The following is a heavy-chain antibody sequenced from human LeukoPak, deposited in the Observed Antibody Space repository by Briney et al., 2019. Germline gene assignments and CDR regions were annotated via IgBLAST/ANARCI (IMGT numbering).Heavy chain of an antibody. Sequence: GESLKISCKGSGYSFTSCWIGWVRQMPGKGLEWMGIIYPGDSDTRYSPSFQGQVTISADKSISTAYLQWSSLKASDTAMYYCARQDSSSWYGSYYYYGMDVWGQGTTVTVSS. CDR2: IYPGDSDT. V-gene: IGHV5-51*01. D-gene: IGHD6-13*01. J-gene: IGHJ6*02. CDR1: GYSFTSCW. CDR3: ARQDSSSWYGSYYYYGMDV.